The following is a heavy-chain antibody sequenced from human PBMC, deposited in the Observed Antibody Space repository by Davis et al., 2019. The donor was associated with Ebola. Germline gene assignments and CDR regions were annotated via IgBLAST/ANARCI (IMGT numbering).Heavy chain of an antibody. CDR1: GYTFTNYG. CDR3: ARPRQQLVPSYYFGMDV. V-gene: IGHV1-18*01. D-gene: IGHD6-13*01. Sequence: ASVKVSCKASGYTFTNYGVTWVRQAPGQGLEWMGWISAYKGNTNYAQKVQDRLTMTTDISTNTASMELRSLRPDDTAVYYGARPRQQLVPSYYFGMDVWGQGTTVTVSS. J-gene: IGHJ6*02. CDR2: ISAYKGNT.